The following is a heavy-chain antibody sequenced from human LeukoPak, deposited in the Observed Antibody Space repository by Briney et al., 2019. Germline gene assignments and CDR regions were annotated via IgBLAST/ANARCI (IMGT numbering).Heavy chain of an antibody. Sequence: SETLSLTCAVYGGSSSGYYWSWIRQPPGKGLEWIGEINHSGSTNYNPSLKSRVTISVDTSKNQFSLKLSSVTAADTAVYYCARGRLLWFGELSWFDPWGQGTLVTVSS. J-gene: IGHJ5*02. CDR2: INHSGST. V-gene: IGHV4-34*01. D-gene: IGHD3-10*01. CDR1: GGSSSGYY. CDR3: ARGRLLWFGELSWFDP.